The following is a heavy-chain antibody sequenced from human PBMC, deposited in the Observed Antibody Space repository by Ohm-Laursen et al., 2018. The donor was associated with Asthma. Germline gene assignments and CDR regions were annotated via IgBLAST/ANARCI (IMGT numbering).Heavy chain of an antibody. D-gene: IGHD1-1*01. CDR2: ITSYSSTT. CDR1: GFTISNYW. Sequence: GSLRLSCAASGFTISNYWMSWVRQAPGKGLEWVSYITSYSSTTYYADSVKGRFTISRDNAKNSLYLQMNSLRAQDTAVYYCAVRTTSAGFDVWGQGTTVTVSS. CDR3: AVRTTSAGFDV. V-gene: IGHV3-48*01. J-gene: IGHJ6*02.